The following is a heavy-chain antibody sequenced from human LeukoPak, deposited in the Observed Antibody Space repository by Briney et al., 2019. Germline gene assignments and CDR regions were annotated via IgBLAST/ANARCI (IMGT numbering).Heavy chain of an antibody. CDR3: ARRQGCSSTSCPPDY. V-gene: IGHV5-51*01. J-gene: IGHJ4*02. CDR2: IYPGDSAT. CDR1: GYSFTTYW. Sequence: GESLKISCRGSGYSFTTYWIGWVRQMPGKGLEWMGIIYPGDSATRYTPTFQGQVTMSADKSINTAYLQWSSLKASDTAMYYCARRQGCSSTSCPPDYWGQGTLVTASP. D-gene: IGHD2-2*01.